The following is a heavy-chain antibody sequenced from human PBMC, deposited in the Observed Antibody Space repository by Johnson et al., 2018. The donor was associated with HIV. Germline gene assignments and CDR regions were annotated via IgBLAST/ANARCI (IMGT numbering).Heavy chain of an antibody. V-gene: IGHV3-30*04. D-gene: IGHD3-10*01. CDR1: GFIFSSYA. Sequence: QVQLVESGGGVVQPGRSLRLSCAASGFIFSSYAMHWVRQAPGKGLEWVAVISYDGSERYYADSVKGRFTISRDNSKNTLYLQMNSLRAEDTAVYYCARDNEGPQFGSGFQIWGQGTMVTVSS. CDR2: ISYDGSER. J-gene: IGHJ3*02. CDR3: ARDNEGPQFGSGFQI.